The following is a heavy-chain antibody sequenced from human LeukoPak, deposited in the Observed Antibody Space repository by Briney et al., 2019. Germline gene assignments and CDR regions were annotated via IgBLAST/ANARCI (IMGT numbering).Heavy chain of an antibody. D-gene: IGHD4-11*01. CDR1: GFTVSSNY. J-gene: IGHJ4*02. V-gene: IGHV3-15*01. CDR3: ANPPTVTSFDY. CDR2: IKSKTDGGTT. Sequence: GGSLRLSCAASGFTVSSNYMSWVRQAPGKGLEWVGRIKSKTDGGTTDYAAPVKGRFTISRDDSKNTLYLQMNSLRADDTAVYYCANPPTVTSFDYWGQGTLVTVSS.